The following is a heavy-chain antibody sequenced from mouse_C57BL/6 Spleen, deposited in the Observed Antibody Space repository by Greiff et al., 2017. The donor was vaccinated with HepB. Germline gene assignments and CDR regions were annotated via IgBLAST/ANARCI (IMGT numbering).Heavy chain of an antibody. V-gene: IGHV1-81*01. D-gene: IGHD2-5*01. CDR3: ARKNYSNFYYFDY. CDR2: IYPRSGNT. CDR1: GYTFTSYG. Sequence: VQGVESGAELARPGASVKLSCKASGYTFTSYGISWVKQRTGQGLEWIGEIYPRSGNTYYNEKFKGKATLTADKSSSTAYMELRSLTSEDSAVYFCARKNYSNFYYFDYWGQGTTLTVSS. J-gene: IGHJ2*01.